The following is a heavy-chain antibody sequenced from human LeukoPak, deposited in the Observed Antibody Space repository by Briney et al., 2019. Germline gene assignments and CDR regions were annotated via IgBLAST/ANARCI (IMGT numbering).Heavy chain of an antibody. V-gene: IGHV3-7*04. D-gene: IGHD3-10*01. Sequence: GGSLRLSCAAPGFTFSTSWRTWVRPALGKGLSWVANIKQVVSVTYTVDSVRSGCSISTENTRKSVCMHMTSLGDADTAVYYFARILDYSVSGAFDYWGQGTLVAVSS. CDR3: ARILDYSVSGAFDY. CDR2: IKQVVSVT. CDR1: GFTFSTSW. J-gene: IGHJ4*02.